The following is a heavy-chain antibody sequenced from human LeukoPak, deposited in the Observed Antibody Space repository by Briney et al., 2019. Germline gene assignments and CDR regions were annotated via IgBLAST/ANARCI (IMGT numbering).Heavy chain of an antibody. CDR2: IYYSGST. CDR1: GGSISSYY. CDR3: AKGSGWEMSYYYYYMDV. V-gene: IGHV4-59*01. D-gene: IGHD1-26*01. J-gene: IGHJ6*03. Sequence: SETLSLTCTVSGGSISSYYWSWIRQPPGKGLEWIGYIYYSGSTNYNPSLKSRVTISVDTSKNQFSLKLSSVTAEDTAVYYCAKGSGWEMSYYYYYMDVWGKGTTVTISS.